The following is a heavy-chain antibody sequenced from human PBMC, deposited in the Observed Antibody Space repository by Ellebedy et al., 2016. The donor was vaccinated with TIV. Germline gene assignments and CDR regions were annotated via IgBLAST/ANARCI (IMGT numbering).Heavy chain of an antibody. V-gene: IGHV3-7*01. CDR2: INQHGTEI. CDR1: GFTFSDYW. CDR3: ARDPGELLPGLADY. J-gene: IGHJ4*02. Sequence: GGSLRLXXAASGFTFSDYWMHWVRQAPGKGLEWVANINQHGTEIYYVDSVKGRFTISRDNTKASLYLQMHSLRVEDTAVYYCARDPGELLPGLADYWGQGTLVTVSS. D-gene: IGHD1-26*01.